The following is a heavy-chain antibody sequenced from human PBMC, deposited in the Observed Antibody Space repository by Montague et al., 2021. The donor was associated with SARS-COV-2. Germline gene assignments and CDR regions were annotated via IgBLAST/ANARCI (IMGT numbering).Heavy chain of an antibody. CDR2: ISNDGSKK. Sequence: SLRLSCAASGFTFSSYAIHWVRQPPGKGLEWAAVISNDGSKKYYVESVKGRFTISRDNAKNTVYLEMNSLRLEDTAVYFCSRGSDLDGYGVPWRRWGQGTLVTVSS. D-gene: IGHD5-18*01. CDR1: GFTFSSYA. J-gene: IGHJ4*02. CDR3: SRGSDLDGYGVPWRR. V-gene: IGHV3-30*04.